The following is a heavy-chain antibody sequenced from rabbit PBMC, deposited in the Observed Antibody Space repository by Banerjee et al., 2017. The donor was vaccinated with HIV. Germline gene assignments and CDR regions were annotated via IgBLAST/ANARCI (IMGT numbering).Heavy chain of an antibody. J-gene: IGHJ6*01. CDR3: ARDRDGDAGYGSLAL. Sequence: QSLEESGGDLVKPEGSLTLTCTASGFSFSNKYVMCWVRQAPGKGLEWIACINTSSGNTVYASWAKGRFTISKTSSTTVTLQMTSLTAADTATYFCARDRDGDAGYGSLALWGPGTLVTVS. V-gene: IGHV1S40*01. CDR1: GFSFSNKYV. D-gene: IGHD7-1*01. CDR2: INTSSGNT.